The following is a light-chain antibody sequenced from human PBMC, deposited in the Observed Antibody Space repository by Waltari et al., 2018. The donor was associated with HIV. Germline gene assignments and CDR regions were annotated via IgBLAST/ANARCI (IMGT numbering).Light chain of an antibody. CDR3: XXYGSSPPLX. V-gene: IGKV3-20*01. CDR2: GAS. CDR1: QSVSSSY. Sequence: EIVLTQSPGTLSLSPGERATLSCRASQSVSSSYLAWYQQKPGQTPRLLIYGASSRATGIPDRFSGSGSGTDFTLTISRLEPEDFAVYYCXXYGSSPPLXFGPGTKVDIK. J-gene: IGKJ3*01.